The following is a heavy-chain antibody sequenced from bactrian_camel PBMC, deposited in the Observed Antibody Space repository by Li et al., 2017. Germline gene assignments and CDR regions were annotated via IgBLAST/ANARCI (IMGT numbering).Heavy chain of an antibody. J-gene: IGHJ4*01. CDR1: GYNGRR. Sequence: HVQLVESGGDSVQAGGSLRLSCLVSGYNGRRIAWFRQAAGMEREPVAALNSGSAGSSWYADSVKGRFTISQDNAKNTVYLQMNNLQPEDTAMYYCAEGRGRRGEHCYSLNYWGQGTQVTVS. D-gene: IGHD3*01. V-gene: IGHV3S1*01. CDR2: LNSGSAGSS. CDR3: AEGRGRRGEHCYSLNY.